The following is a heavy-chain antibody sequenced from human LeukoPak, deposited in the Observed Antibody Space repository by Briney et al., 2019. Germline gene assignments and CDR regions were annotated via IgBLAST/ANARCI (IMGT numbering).Heavy chain of an antibody. J-gene: IGHJ4*02. Sequence: GGSLRLSCAASGFTFSSYAMHWVRQAPGKGLEWVAVISYDGSNKYYADSVKGRFTISRGNSKNTLYLQMNSLRAEDTAVYYCARTDPGNGGYFDYWGQGILVTVSS. CDR1: GFTFSSYA. CDR2: ISYDGSNK. D-gene: IGHD2-15*01. CDR3: ARTDPGNGGYFDY. V-gene: IGHV3-30*07.